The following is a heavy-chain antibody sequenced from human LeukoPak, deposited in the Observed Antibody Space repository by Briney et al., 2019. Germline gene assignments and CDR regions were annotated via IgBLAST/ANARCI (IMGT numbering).Heavy chain of an antibody. V-gene: IGHV3-7*04. CDR2: IKQDGSET. CDR3: ARHLAGDSLYRHFDY. CDR1: AITFSNSW. J-gene: IGHJ4*02. D-gene: IGHD5/OR15-5a*01. Sequence: GGSLRLSCTASAITFSNSWMSWVRQAPEKGLEWVANIKQDGSETNYVDSVKGRFTISRDDAKNSLFLQMNSLRGEDTAIYYCARHLAGDSLYRHFDYWGQGALVTVSS.